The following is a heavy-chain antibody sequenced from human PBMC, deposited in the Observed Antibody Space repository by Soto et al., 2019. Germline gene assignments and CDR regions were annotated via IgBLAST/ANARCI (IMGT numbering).Heavy chain of an antibody. J-gene: IGHJ5*02. CDR2: ISWNSDKI. Sequence: EVQLVESGGGLVQPGGSLKLSCAASGFTFSGSAMHWVRQAPGKGLEWVSGISWNSDKIDYADSVRGRFTISRDNAKNSLYLQMNSLRAEDTALYYCTKEVGSAGGWFDPWGQGTLVTVSS. V-gene: IGHV3-9*01. CDR1: GFTFSGSA. CDR3: TKEVGSAGGWFDP. D-gene: IGHD3-10*01.